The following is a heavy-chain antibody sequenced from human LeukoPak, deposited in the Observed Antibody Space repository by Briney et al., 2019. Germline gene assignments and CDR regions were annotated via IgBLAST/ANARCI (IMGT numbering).Heavy chain of an antibody. CDR3: ARGRRLRYFDY. CDR2: INHSGST. J-gene: IGHJ4*02. V-gene: IGHV4-34*01. Sequence: SSETLSLTRAVYGGSFSGYYWSWIRQPPGKGLEWIGEINHSGSTNYNPSLKSRVTISVDTSKNQFSLKLSSVTAADTAVYYCARGRRLRYFDYWGQGTLVTVSS. CDR1: GGSFSGYY. D-gene: IGHD3-9*01.